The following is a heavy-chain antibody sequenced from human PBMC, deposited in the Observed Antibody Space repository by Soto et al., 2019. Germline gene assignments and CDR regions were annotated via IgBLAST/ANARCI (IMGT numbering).Heavy chain of an antibody. CDR2: IYYSGST. V-gene: IGHV4-61*01. CDR1: GGSVSSGSYY. CDR3: ARGLSNTAMVYYFDY. Sequence: SETLSLTCTVSGGSVSSGSYYWSWIRQPPGKGLEWIGYIYYSGSTNYNPSLKSRVTISVDTSKNQFSLKLSSVTAADTAVYYCARGLSNTAMVYYFDYWGQGTLVTVS. D-gene: IGHD5-18*01. J-gene: IGHJ4*02.